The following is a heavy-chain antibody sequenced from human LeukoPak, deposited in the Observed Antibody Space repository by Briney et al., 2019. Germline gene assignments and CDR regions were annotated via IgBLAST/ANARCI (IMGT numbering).Heavy chain of an antibody. CDR1: GASISSYY. D-gene: IGHD1-26*01. J-gene: IGHJ4*02. CDR2: IYYSGST. V-gene: IGHV4-59*13. CDR3: ARGYSRSYPRLDY. Sequence: SETLSLTCTVSGASISSYYWSWIRPPPGKGLEWIGYIYYSGSTNYNPSLKSRVTISVDTSKNQFSLKLRSVTAADTAVYYCARGYSRSYPRLDYWGQGTLVTVSS.